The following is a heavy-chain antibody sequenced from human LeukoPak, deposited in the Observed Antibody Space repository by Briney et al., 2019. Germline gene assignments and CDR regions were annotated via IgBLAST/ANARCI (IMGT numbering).Heavy chain of an antibody. J-gene: IGHJ4*02. CDR3: AKDRRLYDILTPFDY. CDR2: ISNDAGNY. D-gene: IGHD3-9*01. V-gene: IGHV3-30*18. Sequence: GGSLRLSCAASGFAFSSYGMHWVRQAPGKGLEWVALISNDAGNYYYADSVKGRFTISRDNSKNTLYLQMNSLRAEDTAVYFCAKDRRLYDILTPFDYWGQGTLVTVSS. CDR1: GFAFSSYG.